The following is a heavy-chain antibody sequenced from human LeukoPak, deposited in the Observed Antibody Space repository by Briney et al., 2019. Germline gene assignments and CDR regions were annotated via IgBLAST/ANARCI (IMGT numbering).Heavy chain of an antibody. CDR3: ARGSRNYYDSSGYYYY. J-gene: IGHJ4*02. CDR2: IRYDGSYK. D-gene: IGHD3-22*01. V-gene: IGHV3-30*02. CDR1: GFTFNTYG. Sequence: GGSLRLSCAASGFTFNTYGMHWVRQAPGKGLEWVAFIRYDGSYKYYADSVKGRFTISRDNSKNTLYLQMNSLRADDTAVYYCARGSRNYYDSSGYYYYWGQGTLVTVSS.